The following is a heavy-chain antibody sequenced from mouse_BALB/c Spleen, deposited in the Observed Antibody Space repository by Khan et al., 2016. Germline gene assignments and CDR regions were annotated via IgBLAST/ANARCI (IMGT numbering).Heavy chain of an antibody. D-gene: IGHD2-1*01. CDR2: INTNTGEP. V-gene: IGHV9-3*02. CDR3: ARYGKGTWFAY. CDR1: GYTFTNYG. J-gene: IGHJ3*01. Sequence: QIQLVQSGPELKKPGETVEISCKTSGYTFTNYGMNWVKQAPGKGLKWMGWINTNTGEPTYSEEFKGRFAFSLETSASTAYLQINSLKNEDTATYFCARYGKGTWFAYWGQGTLVTVSA.